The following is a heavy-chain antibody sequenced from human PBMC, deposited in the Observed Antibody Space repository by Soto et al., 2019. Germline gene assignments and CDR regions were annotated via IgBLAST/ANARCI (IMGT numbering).Heavy chain of an antibody. V-gene: IGHV4-34*01. CDR2: INHSGST. Sequence: SETLSLTCAVYGGSFSGYYWTWIRQPPGKGLEWIGEINHSGSTNYNPSLKSRVTISVDTSKNQFSLKLSSVTAADTAVYYCARASSYSGTYLGYDYWGQGTLVTVSS. D-gene: IGHD1-26*01. CDR3: ARASSYSGTYLGYDY. J-gene: IGHJ4*02. CDR1: GGSFSGYY.